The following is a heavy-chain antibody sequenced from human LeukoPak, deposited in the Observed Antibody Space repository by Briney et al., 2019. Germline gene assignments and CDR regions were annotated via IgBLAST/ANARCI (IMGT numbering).Heavy chain of an antibody. Sequence: ASVKVSCKAPGYTFTSYYMHWVRQAPGQGLEWMGIINPSGGSTAYAQKLQGRVTLTRDTSTSTVYMELSSLRSEDTAVYYCARDFDITRRTYYFDYWGQGTLATVSS. CDR3: ARDFDITRRTYYFDY. V-gene: IGHV1-46*04. CDR2: INPSGGST. D-gene: IGHD3-9*01. J-gene: IGHJ4*02. CDR1: GYTFTSYY.